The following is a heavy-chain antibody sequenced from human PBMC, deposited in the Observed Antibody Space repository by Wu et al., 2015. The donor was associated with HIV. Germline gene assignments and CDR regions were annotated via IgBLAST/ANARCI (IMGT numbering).Heavy chain of an antibody. V-gene: IGHV1-69*05. J-gene: IGHJ3*02. CDR1: GGTFSSYA. CDR3: ARASLPYDYVWGSYRYFRAFDX. CDR2: IIPIFGTA. D-gene: IGHD3-16*02. Sequence: QVQLVQSGAEVKKPGSSVKVSCKASGGTFSSYAISWVRQAPGQGLEWMGGIIPIFGTANYAQKFQGRVTITTDESTSTAYMELSSLRSEDTAVYYCARASLPYDYVWGSYRYFRAFDXWGQGQWSPSLQ.